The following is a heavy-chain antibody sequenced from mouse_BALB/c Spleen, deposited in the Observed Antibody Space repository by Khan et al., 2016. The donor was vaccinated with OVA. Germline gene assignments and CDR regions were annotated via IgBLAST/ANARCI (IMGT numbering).Heavy chain of an antibody. CDR2: IWGGGTT. J-gene: IGHJ4*01. CDR3: AKGVWSYYFAFDY. V-gene: IGHV2-6-5*01. D-gene: IGHD2-10*02. Sequence: VKLLESGPGLVAPSQNLSITCTVSGFSLTDYGVSWIRQPPGKGLEWLGVIWGGGTTYYNSALKSRLSISKDNSKSQVFLKMNSLQTDDTAMYYCAKGVWSYYFAFDYWGQGTSVTVSS. CDR1: GFSLTDYG.